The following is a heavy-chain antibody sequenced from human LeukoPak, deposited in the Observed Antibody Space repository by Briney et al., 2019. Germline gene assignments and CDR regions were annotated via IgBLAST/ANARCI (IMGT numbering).Heavy chain of an antibody. J-gene: IGHJ6*04. V-gene: IGHV3-30*18. CDR2: ISYDGSNK. CDR3: AKDEGHNWNALGYYGMDV. D-gene: IGHD1-1*01. CDR1: GFTFSSYG. Sequence: PGGSLTLSCAAPGFTFSSYGMHWVRQAPGKGLEWVAVISYDGSNKYYADSVKGRFTISRDNSKNTLYLQMNSLRAEDTAVYYCAKDEGHNWNALGYYGMDVWGKGTTVTVSS.